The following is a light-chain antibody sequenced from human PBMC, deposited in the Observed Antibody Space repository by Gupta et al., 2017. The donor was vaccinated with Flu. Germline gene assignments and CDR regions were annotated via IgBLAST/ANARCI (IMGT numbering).Light chain of an antibody. CDR1: QTIRSY. CDR3: QQTSSAPRS. J-gene: IGKJ1*01. CDR2: AVS. V-gene: IGKV1-39*01. Sequence: DIQMTQSPSSLSASVGDRVTITCRASQTIRSYLNWYQQKPGKAPKLLIYAVSTLPGGVPSRFSGSGSGTDFTLTINGLQPEDFATYYCQQTSSAPRSFGQGTKVEIK.